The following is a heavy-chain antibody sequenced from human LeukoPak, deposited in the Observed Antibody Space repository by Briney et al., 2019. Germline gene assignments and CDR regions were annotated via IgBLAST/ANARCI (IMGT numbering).Heavy chain of an antibody. D-gene: IGHD3-3*01. Sequence: GASVKVSCKASGYTFTGYYMHWVRQAPGQGLEWMGWINPNSGGTNYAQKFQGRVTITRNTSITTAYMELSSLRSEDTAVYYCARDLQRGGVLEWLPSLGYWGQGTPVTVSS. V-gene: IGHV1-2*02. CDR3: ARDLQRGGVLEWLPSLGY. CDR1: GYTFTGYY. CDR2: INPNSGGT. J-gene: IGHJ4*02.